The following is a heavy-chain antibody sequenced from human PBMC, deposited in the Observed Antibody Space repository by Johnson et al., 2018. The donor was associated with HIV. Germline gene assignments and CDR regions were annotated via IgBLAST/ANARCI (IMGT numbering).Heavy chain of an antibody. J-gene: IGHJ3*02. V-gene: IGHV3-9*01. CDR2: ISWNRGSI. CDR1: GFTFDDYA. CDR3: AKVGGYSGYGHLEAFDI. Sequence: VQLVESGGGLVQPGRSLRLSCAASGFTFDDYAMHWVRQAPGKGLEWVSGISWNRGSIGYADSVKGRLTISRENAKNSLYLQMNSLRAEDTALYYCAKVGGYSGYGHLEAFDIWGQGTMVTVSS. D-gene: IGHD5-12*01.